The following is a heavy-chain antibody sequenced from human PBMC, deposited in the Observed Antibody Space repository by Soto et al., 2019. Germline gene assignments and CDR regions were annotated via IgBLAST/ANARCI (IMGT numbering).Heavy chain of an antibody. CDR1: GFTFSGSA. Sequence: PGGSLRLSCAASGFTFSGSAMHWVRQASGKGLEWVGRIRSKANSYATAYAASVKGRFTISRDDSKNTAYLQMNSLKTEDTAVYYCTRFADLDSSGSWGQGTLVTVSS. CDR3: TRFADLDSSGS. V-gene: IGHV3-73*01. CDR2: IRSKANSYAT. J-gene: IGHJ5*02. D-gene: IGHD3-22*01.